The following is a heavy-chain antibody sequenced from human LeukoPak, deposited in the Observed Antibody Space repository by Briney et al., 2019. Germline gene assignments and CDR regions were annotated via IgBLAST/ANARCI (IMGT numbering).Heavy chain of an antibody. D-gene: IGHD3-3*01. J-gene: IGHJ4*02. CDR3: ARSIEVVVIIPFDY. CDR2: IDHSGST. V-gene: IGHV4-34*01. Sequence: AETLSLTCAVYGGSFCGYYWSWIRQPPGKGLEWIGEIDHSGSTNYNPSLRSRVTISVDTSKNQFSLKLSSVTAADTAVYYCARSIEVVVIIPFDYWGQGTLFT. CDR1: GGSFCGYY.